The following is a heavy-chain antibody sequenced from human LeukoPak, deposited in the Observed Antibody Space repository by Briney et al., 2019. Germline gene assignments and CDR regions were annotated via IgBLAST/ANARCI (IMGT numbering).Heavy chain of an antibody. CDR1: GYTFSGFY. V-gene: IGHV1-46*01. Sequence: GASVKVSCKASGYTFSGFYVHWVRQAPGQGLEWTGIIKVSGRRTDYPQKFQGRVTMTRDMSTSTVYMELSNLRSEDTAVYYCAREPPESYHFDYWGQGTLVTVSS. D-gene: IGHD2-2*01. CDR2: IKVSGRRT. J-gene: IGHJ4*02. CDR3: AREPPESYHFDY.